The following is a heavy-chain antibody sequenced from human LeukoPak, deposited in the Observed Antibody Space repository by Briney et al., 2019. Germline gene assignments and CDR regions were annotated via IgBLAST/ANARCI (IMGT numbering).Heavy chain of an antibody. CDR2: INPSGGST. CDR1: GYTFTSYY. CDR3: AREVGATRKGYFDY. V-gene: IGHV1-46*01. D-gene: IGHD1-26*01. Sequence: ASVKVSCKASGYTFTSYYMHWVRQAPGRGLEWMGIINPSGGSTSHAQKFQGRVTVTRDMSTSTVYMELSSLRAEDTAVYYCAREVGATRKGYFDYWGQGTLVTVSS. J-gene: IGHJ4*02.